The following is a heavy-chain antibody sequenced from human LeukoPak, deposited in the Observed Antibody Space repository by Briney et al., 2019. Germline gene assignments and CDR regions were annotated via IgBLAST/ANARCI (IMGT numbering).Heavy chain of an antibody. V-gene: IGHV3-30*04. Sequence: PGGSLRLSCAASGFIFSNYAMHWVRQAPGKGLEWVAVISYDGSNKFYADSVKGRFTISRDNSKNTLHLQMNSLRAEDTAVYYCARSLATSYYYMDVWGKGTTVTVSS. D-gene: IGHD5-12*01. CDR3: ARSLATSYYYMDV. J-gene: IGHJ6*03. CDR2: ISYDGSNK. CDR1: GFIFSNYA.